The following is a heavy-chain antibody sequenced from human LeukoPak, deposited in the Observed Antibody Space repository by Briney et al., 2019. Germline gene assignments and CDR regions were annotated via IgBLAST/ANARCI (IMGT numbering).Heavy chain of an antibody. J-gene: IGHJ3*02. CDR3: ARRRSIVLSADAFDI. CDR1: GYSFTSYW. D-gene: IGHD2-15*01. CDR2: IYPGDSDT. Sequence: GESLKISCKGSGYSFTSYWIGWVRQMPGKGLEWMGIIYPGDSDTRYSPSFQGQVTISADKSTSTAYLQWSSLKASDTAMYYCARRRSIVLSADAFDIWGQGTMVTVSS. V-gene: IGHV5-51*01.